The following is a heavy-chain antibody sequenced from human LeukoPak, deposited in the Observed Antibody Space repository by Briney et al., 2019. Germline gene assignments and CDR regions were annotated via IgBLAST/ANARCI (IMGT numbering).Heavy chain of an antibody. V-gene: IGHV3-23*01. CDR1: GFTFSSYA. Sequence: GGSLRLSCAASGFASGFTFSSYAMSWVRQAPGKGLEWVSGVSASGHYTYYADSAKGRFTISRDNSKNTLYLQMNSLRAEDTALYYCAKDGSWGDYYFYFYIDVWGKGTTVTVSS. J-gene: IGHJ6*03. CDR3: AKDGSWGDYYFYFYIDV. CDR2: VSASGHYT. D-gene: IGHD3-16*01.